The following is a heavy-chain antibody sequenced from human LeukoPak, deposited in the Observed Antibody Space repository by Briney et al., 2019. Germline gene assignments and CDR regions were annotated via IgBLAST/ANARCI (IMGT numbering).Heavy chain of an antibody. J-gene: IGHJ4*02. CDR3: ARANSSSWYSY. CDR2: INHSGST. D-gene: IGHD6-13*01. V-gene: IGHV4-34*01. Sequence: SETLSLTCAVYGGSFSGYYWSWIRQPPGKGLEWIGEINHSGSTNYNPSLKSRVTISVDTSKNQFSLRLSSVTAADTAVYYCARANSSSWYSYWGQGTLVTVSS. CDR1: GGSFSGYY.